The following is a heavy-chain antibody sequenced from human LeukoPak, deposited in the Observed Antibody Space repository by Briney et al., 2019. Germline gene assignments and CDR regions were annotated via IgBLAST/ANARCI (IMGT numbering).Heavy chain of an antibody. CDR2: IYPGDSDT. J-gene: IGHJ4*02. CDR1: GYSFTSYW. Sequence: GESLKISCKGSGYSFTSYWIGWVRQMPGKGLEWMGIIYPGDSDTRYSPSFQGQVTISADKSISTAYLQWSSLKASDTAMYYCARHADPPIVAPRFGLDYWGQGTLVTVSS. D-gene: IGHD5-12*01. V-gene: IGHV5-51*01. CDR3: ARHADPPIVAPRFGLDY.